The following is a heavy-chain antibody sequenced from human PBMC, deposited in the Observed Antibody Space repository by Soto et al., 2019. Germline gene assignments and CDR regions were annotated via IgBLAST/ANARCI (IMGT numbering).Heavy chain of an antibody. CDR3: ARDWSSIAARPSWFDT. J-gene: IGHJ5*02. D-gene: IGHD6-6*01. Sequence: PXGSLRRSWVASGFTSGRSGMAWVRQAPGKGLEWVANRKEDGSEKYYADSVEVRFSISRENANNSLYLQMTSLRADDTAVYYCARDWSSIAARPSWFDTWGLGTLVTVSS. CDR2: RKEDGSEK. CDR1: GFTSGRSG. V-gene: IGHV3-7*03.